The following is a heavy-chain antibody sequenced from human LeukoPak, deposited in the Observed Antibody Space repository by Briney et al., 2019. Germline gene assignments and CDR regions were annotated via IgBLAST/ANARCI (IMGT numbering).Heavy chain of an antibody. J-gene: IGHJ6*03. CDR1: GFTFSYYW. D-gene: IGHD6-19*01. Sequence: GGSLRLSCVASGFTFSYYWMHWVRQAPGKGLVWVSRINSDGSSTTYADSVKGRFIISRDNAKYTVYLQMNSLRAEDTAVYYCARGSQWLDYYMDVWGKGTTVTVSS. CDR3: ARGSQWLDYYMDV. V-gene: IGHV3-74*01. CDR2: INSDGSST.